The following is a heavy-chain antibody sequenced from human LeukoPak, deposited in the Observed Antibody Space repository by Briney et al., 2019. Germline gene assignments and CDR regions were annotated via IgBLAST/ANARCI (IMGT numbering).Heavy chain of an antibody. J-gene: IGHJ6*02. CDR2: INPSGGST. Sequence: ASVKVSCKASGYTFTSYYMHWVRQAPGQGLEWMGIINPSGGSTSYAQKFQGRVTMTRDTSTSTVYMELSSLRSEDTAVYYCARDGCSSTSCYAFHYYYGMDVWGQGTTVTVSS. CDR1: GYTFTSYY. D-gene: IGHD2-2*01. V-gene: IGHV1-46*01. CDR3: ARDGCSSTSCYAFHYYYGMDV.